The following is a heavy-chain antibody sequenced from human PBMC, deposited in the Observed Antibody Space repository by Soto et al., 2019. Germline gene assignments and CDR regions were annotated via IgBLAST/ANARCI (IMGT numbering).Heavy chain of an antibody. CDR3: ARDAPFYYYDSVRFDP. D-gene: IGHD3-22*01. CDR2: ISAYNGNT. J-gene: IGHJ5*02. V-gene: IGHV1-18*01. CDR1: GYTFTSYG. Sequence: GASVKVSCKASGYTFTSYGISWVRQAPGHGLEWMGWISAYNGNTNYAQKLQGRVTMTTDTSTSTAYMELRSLRSDDTAVYYCARDAPFYYYDSVRFDPWGQGTLVTVSS.